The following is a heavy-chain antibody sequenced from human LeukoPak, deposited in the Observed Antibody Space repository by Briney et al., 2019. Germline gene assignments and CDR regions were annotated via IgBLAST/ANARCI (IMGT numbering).Heavy chain of an antibody. Sequence: GGSLRLSCAASGFTVSKYWMVCVRQAPGKGLESVSRINTDGTVTTYADSVKGRFTVSRDNADNTMFLQMNSVRDEDTAVYYCATKQWLAPPPDSWGQGTPVTVSS. J-gene: IGHJ4*02. CDR1: GFTVSKYW. CDR3: ATKQWLAPPPDS. CDR2: INTDGTVT. V-gene: IGHV3-74*01. D-gene: IGHD6-19*01.